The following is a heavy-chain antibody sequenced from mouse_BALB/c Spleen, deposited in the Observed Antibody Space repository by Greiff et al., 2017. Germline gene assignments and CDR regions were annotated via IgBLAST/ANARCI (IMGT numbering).Heavy chain of an antibody. J-gene: IGHJ4*01. Sequence: QVQLQQSGAELVKPGTSVKLSCKASGYNFTSYWINWVKLRPGQGLEWIGDIYPGSGSTNYNEKFKSKATLTVDTSSSTAYMQLSSLASEDSALYYCARGGYYDAMDYWGQGTSVTVSS. CDR3: ARGGYYDAMDY. CDR2: IYPGSGST. D-gene: IGHD2-2*01. V-gene: IGHV1-55*01. CDR1: GYNFTSYW.